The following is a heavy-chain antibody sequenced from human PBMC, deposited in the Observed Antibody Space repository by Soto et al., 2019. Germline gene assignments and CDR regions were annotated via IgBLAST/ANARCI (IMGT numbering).Heavy chain of an antibody. D-gene: IGHD3-10*01. CDR2: IYHSGNT. CDR1: GGSISSSNW. V-gene: IGHV4-4*02. J-gene: IGHJ4*02. CDR3: ARRWGEGRVDY. Sequence: QVQLQESGPGLVKPSGTLSLTCAVSGGSISSSNWWSWVRQPPGKGLERIGEIYHSGNTNYNPSLKSRVTMAVDKSRNQCSVKLSSVTAEGTAVYYCARRWGEGRVDYWGQGTLVALSS.